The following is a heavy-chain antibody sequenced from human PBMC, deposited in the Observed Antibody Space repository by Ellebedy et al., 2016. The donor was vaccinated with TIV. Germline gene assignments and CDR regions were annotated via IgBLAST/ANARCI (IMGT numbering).Heavy chain of an antibody. CDR3: ARGAVLRYFDWLPSDSDAFDI. D-gene: IGHD3-9*01. CDR2: IIPIFGTA. Sequence: SVKVSCXASGGTFSSYAISWVRQAPGQGLEWMGGIIPIFGTANYAQKFQGRVTITADESTSTAYMELSSLRSEDTAVYYCARGAVLRYFDWLPSDSDAFDIWGQGTMVTVSS. J-gene: IGHJ3*02. CDR1: GGTFSSYA. V-gene: IGHV1-69*13.